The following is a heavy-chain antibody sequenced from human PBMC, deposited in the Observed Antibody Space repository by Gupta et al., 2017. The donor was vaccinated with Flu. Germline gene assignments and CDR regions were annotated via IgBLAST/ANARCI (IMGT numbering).Heavy chain of an antibody. Sequence: QVAFTQSAPALVKPTHPLTLTCTVSGSSHNPPSACVNWIRQPPGKALEWLAAVDWEDAKQYSTSLKTRLSISRDTSKDQVVLTMTNVDPADTATYFCARAAAGGTCGRLDVWGQGTTVTVSS. V-gene: IGHV2-70*01. CDR2: VDWEDAK. J-gene: IGHJ6*02. CDR1: GSSHNPPSAC. CDR3: ARAAAGGTCGRLDV. D-gene: IGHD2-15*01.